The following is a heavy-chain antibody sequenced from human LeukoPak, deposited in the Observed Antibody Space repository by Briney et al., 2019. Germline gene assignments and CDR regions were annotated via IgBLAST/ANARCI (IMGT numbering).Heavy chain of an antibody. CDR3: ARGANCGGDCYEWYFDL. CDR2: ISYDGSNK. Sequence: GGSLRLSCAASGFTFSSYGMHWVRQAPGKGLEWVAVISYDGSNKYYADSVKGRFTISRDNSKNRLYLQMNSLRVEDTAVYYCARGANCGGDCYEWYFDLWGRGTLVTVST. D-gene: IGHD2-21*02. CDR1: GFTFSSYG. V-gene: IGHV3-30*13. J-gene: IGHJ2*01.